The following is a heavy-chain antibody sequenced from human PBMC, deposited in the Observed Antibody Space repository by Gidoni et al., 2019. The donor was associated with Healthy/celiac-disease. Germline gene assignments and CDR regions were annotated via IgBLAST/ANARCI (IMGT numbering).Heavy chain of an antibody. CDR2: IYYSGST. CDR1: AGSISSSSYY. V-gene: IGHV4-39*07. CDR3: ARVRPMVRGVL. Sequence: QLQLQESGPGLVKPSETLSLTCTVSAGSISSSSYYWGWIRQPPGKGLEWIGSIYYSGSTSYNPSLKSRVTISVDTSKNQFSLKLSSVTAADTAVYYCARVRPMVRGVLWGQGTLVTVSS. J-gene: IGHJ4*02. D-gene: IGHD3-10*01.